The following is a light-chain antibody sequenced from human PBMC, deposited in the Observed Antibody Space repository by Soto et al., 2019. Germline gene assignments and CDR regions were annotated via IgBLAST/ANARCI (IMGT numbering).Light chain of an antibody. J-gene: IGLJ1*01. CDR1: SSDVGGYDF. V-gene: IGLV2-14*01. CDR3: SSYASSSTLCV. CDR2: EVS. Sequence: QSVLTQPASVSGSPGQSITISCTGTSSDVGGYDFVSWYQHHPGKAPTLMISEVSNRPSGVSIRFSGSKSGNTASLTISGLQAEDEADYYCSSYASSSTLCVFGTGTKVTV.